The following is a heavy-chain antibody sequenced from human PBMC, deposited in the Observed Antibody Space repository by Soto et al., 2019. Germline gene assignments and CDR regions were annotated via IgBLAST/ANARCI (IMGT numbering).Heavy chain of an antibody. V-gene: IGHV3-48*02. CDR3: ARGGVTSYYYYGMDV. D-gene: IGHD4-4*01. J-gene: IGHJ6*02. CDR2: ISSSSSTI. Sequence: GGSLRLSCAASGFTFSSYSMNWVRQAPGKGLEWVSYISSSSSTIYYADSVKGRFTISRDNAKNSLYLQMNSLRDEDTAVYYCARGGVTSYYYYGMDVWGQGTTVTVSS. CDR1: GFTFSSYS.